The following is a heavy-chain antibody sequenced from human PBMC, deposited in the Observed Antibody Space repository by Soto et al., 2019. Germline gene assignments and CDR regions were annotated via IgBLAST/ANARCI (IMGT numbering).Heavy chain of an antibody. Sequence: QVHLVQSATEVKMPGASVKLSCKASGYTFTNYAIHWVRQAPGQRLEWMVWINAGNGHTKYSQRFQGRVTVTRGPFATTAYMELSSLRSEDTAVYYCARGRWTQTAADYYLDYWGQGTLVTVSS. J-gene: IGHJ4*02. CDR2: INAGNGHT. CDR3: ARGRWTQTAADYYLDY. V-gene: IGHV1-3*01. D-gene: IGHD6-25*01. CDR1: GYTFTNYA.